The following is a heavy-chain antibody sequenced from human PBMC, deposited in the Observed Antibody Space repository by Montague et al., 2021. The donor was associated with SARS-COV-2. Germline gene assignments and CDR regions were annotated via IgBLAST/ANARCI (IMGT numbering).Heavy chain of an antibody. D-gene: IGHD5-12*01. CDR1: GFSLSTSGMC. CDR2: IYYSGST. V-gene: IGHV4-31*03. CDR3: ARDRYSGYVLDAFDI. Sequence: LVKPTQTLTLTCTFSGFSLSTSGMCVSWIRQHPGKGLEWIGYIYYSGSTYYNPSLKSRVTISVDTSKNQFSLKLSSVTAADTAVYYCARDRYSGYVLDAFDIWGQGTMVTVSS. J-gene: IGHJ3*02.